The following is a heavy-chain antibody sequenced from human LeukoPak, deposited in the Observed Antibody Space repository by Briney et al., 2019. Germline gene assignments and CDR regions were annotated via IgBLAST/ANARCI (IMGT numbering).Heavy chain of an antibody. V-gene: IGHV3-30*18. Sequence: GGSLRLSCAASGFTFSNYGMHWVRQAPGKGLEWVAVISFDGSNKYYADSVKGRFTISRDNSKNTLYLQMNSLRAEDTAVYYCAKEQQLDHWGQGTLVTVSS. CDR2: ISFDGSNK. D-gene: IGHD6-13*01. CDR3: AKEQQLDH. CDR1: GFTFSNYG. J-gene: IGHJ4*02.